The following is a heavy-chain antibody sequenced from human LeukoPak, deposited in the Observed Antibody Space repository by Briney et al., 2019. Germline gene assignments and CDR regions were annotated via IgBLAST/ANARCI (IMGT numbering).Heavy chain of an antibody. CDR2: IYHSGST. V-gene: IGHV4-38-2*02. Sequence: SETLSLTCTVSGYSISSGYYWGWIRQPPGKGLEWIGSIYHSGSTYYNPSLKSRVTISVDTSKNQFSLKLSSVTAADTAVYYCARVGGSGWPRGKFDYWGQGTLVTVSS. J-gene: IGHJ4*02. D-gene: IGHD6-19*01. CDR1: GYSISSGYY. CDR3: ARVGGSGWPRGKFDY.